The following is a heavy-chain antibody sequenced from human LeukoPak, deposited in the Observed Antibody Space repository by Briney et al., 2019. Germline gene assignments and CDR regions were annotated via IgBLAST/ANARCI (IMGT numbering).Heavy chain of an antibody. Sequence: SVTVSCKASGGTFSSYAISWVRQAPGQGLEWMGGIIPIFGTANYAQKFQGRVTMTRDTSTSTVYMELSSLRSEDTAVYYCARPGARYCSSTSCYNGFDYWGQGTLVTVSS. CDR2: IIPIFGTA. CDR1: GGTFSSYA. J-gene: IGHJ4*02. CDR3: ARPGARYCSSTSCYNGFDY. V-gene: IGHV1-69*05. D-gene: IGHD2-2*02.